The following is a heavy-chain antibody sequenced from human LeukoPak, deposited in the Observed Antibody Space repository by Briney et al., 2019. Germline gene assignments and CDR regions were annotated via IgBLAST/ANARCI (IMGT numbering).Heavy chain of an antibody. CDR2: FYNSGST. CDR1: GGSISSYY. V-gene: IGHV4-59*01. Sequence: PSETLSLTCSVSGGSISSYYWSWIRQPPGKGLEWIAYFYNSGSTNYNPSLKSRVTISLDTSKNQFSLKLSSVTAADTAVYYCMRVGYGSGNPPGGFDSWGQGTMVTVSS. D-gene: IGHD3-10*01. J-gene: IGHJ3*02. CDR3: MRVGYGSGNPPGGFDS.